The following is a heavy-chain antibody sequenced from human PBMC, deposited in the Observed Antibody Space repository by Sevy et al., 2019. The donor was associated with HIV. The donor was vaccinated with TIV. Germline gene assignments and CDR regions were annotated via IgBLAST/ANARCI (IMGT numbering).Heavy chain of an antibody. CDR3: ARERGVRYNIIWPTDN. J-gene: IGHJ4*02. V-gene: IGHV1-46*01. D-gene: IGHD3-10*01. CDR1: GYTFTSHY. Sequence: ASVKVSCKASGYTFTSHYMHWVRQAPGQGLEWMGIINPSGGSTSHAQKFQGRITMTSDTSTSTVHMELNSLRPDDTAVYYCARERGVRYNIIWPTDNWGQGTPVTVSS. CDR2: INPSGGST.